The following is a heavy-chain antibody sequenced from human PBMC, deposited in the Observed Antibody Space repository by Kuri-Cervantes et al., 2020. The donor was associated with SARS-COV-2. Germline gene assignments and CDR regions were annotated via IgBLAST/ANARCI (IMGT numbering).Heavy chain of an antibody. J-gene: IGHJ4*02. D-gene: IGHD6-25*01. Sequence: GESLKISCAASGFPFNTYTMNWVRQAPGKGLEWVSSISSSGNYVYYADSVTGRFTISRDNARNSLYLQMNSLRPEDTAVYYCARDRQRDFDQWGQGTLVTVSS. V-gene: IGHV3-21*01. CDR2: ISSSGNYV. CDR1: GFPFNTYT. CDR3: ARDRQRDFDQ.